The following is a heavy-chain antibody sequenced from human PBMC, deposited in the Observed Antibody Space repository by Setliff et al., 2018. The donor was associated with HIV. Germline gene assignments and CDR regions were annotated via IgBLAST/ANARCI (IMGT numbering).Heavy chain of an antibody. CDR2: ISAYNGNT. CDR1: GDTFTDYY. CDR3: ASSKRGRYYNFWSGLTFDY. V-gene: IGHV1-18*04. Sequence: ASVKVSCKASGDTFTDYYFHWLRQAPGQGLEWMGWISAYNGNTNYAQKLQGRVTMTTDTSTSTAYMELRSLRSDDTAVYYCASSKRGRYYNFWSGLTFDYWGQGTLVTVSS. D-gene: IGHD3-3*01. J-gene: IGHJ4*02.